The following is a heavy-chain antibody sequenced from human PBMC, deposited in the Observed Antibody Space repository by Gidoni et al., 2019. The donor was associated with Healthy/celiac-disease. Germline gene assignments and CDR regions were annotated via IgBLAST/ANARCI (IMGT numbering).Heavy chain of an antibody. CDR2: ISSSSNYT. V-gene: IGHV3-21*01. Sequence: EVQLVESGGGLVKPGGALRLSCAASGFPFSSYSMNWVRQAPGEGLEGFSAISSSSNYTYYADAGKGIFTIARDSADNSLYLQMNSQRAEDTAFYYWASGEYSGYDYWEVEDYWGQGTLVTVSS. D-gene: IGHD5-12*01. CDR3: ASGEYSGYDYWEVEDY. CDR1: GFPFSSYS. J-gene: IGHJ4*02.